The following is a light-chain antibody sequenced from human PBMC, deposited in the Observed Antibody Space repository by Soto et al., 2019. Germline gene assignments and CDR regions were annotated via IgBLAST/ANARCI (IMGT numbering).Light chain of an antibody. V-gene: IGKV3-20*01. Sequence: EDLLTPSPGTVALAPVEKDHLSCRASQSGSNNYLAGYPQKPGQAPRLLIYGASNRATGIPDRFSGSGSGTDFTLTISRLEPEDLAVYYCQQYGSSGTCAQGAKV. CDR2: GAS. J-gene: IGKJ1*01. CDR3: QQYGSSGT. CDR1: QSGSNNY.